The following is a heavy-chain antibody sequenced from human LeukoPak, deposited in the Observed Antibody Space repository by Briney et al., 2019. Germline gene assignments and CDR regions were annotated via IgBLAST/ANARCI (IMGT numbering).Heavy chain of an antibody. CDR3: ARGDSSIAARRGAYYGMDV. V-gene: IGHV1-69*04. D-gene: IGHD6-6*01. Sequence: LVKVSCKASGGTFSSYAISWVRQAPGQGLEWMGRIIPILGIANYAQKLQGRVTITADKSTSTAYMELSSLRSEDTAVYYCARGDSSIAARRGAYYGMDVWGQGTTVTVSS. CDR2: IIPILGIA. J-gene: IGHJ6*02. CDR1: GGTFSSYA.